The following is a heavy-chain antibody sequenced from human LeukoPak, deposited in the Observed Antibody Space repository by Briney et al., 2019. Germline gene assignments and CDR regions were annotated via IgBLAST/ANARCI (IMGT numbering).Heavy chain of an antibody. CDR2: IIPIFGTA. V-gene: IGHV1-69*06. J-gene: IGHJ4*02. Sequence: GASVKVSCKASGGTFSNYAISWVRQAPGQGLEWMGGIIPIFGTANYAQKFQGRVTITADKSTSTAYMELSSLRSEDTAVYYCARLEYSSWNYYFDYWGQGTLVTVSS. D-gene: IGHD6-6*01. CDR1: GGTFSNYA. CDR3: ARLEYSSWNYYFDY.